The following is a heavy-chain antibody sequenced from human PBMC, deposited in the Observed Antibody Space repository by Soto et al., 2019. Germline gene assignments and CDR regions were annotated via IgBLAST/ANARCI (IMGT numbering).Heavy chain of an antibody. CDR2: ISGSNAYT. V-gene: IGHV3-11*05. D-gene: IGHD6-19*01. CDR3: ARSDPSSGWCCNWFDP. Sequence: QVQLVESGGGLVKPGGSLRLSCVASGFSFSDYYMTWIRQAPGKGLEWISYISGSNAYTKYADSVRGRFTISRDNAKNXLYLQMNSLRAEDTAVYYCARSDPSSGWCCNWFDPWGQGTLVTVSS. CDR1: GFSFSDYY. J-gene: IGHJ5*02.